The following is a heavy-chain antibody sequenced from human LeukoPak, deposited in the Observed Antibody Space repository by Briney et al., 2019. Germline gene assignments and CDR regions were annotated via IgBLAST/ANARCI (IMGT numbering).Heavy chain of an antibody. Sequence: GESLKITCEGSGYNFSNCLIGWVRQMPGKGLEWMGIIYPGDSDTRYGPSFQGQVTISADKSISTAYLQWSSLKASDTAMYYCARHGGGGSGGNSGFDYWGQGTLVTVSS. D-gene: IGHD4-23*01. CDR1: GYNFSNCL. CDR3: ARHGGGGSGGNSGFDY. V-gene: IGHV5-51*01. J-gene: IGHJ4*02. CDR2: IYPGDSDT.